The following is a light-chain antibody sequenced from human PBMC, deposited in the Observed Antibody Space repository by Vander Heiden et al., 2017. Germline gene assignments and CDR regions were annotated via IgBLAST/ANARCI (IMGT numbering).Light chain of an antibody. CDR3: QHNNTWSGT. Sequence: DIQMTQSPSTLSASVGDRLTITCRASQGISNWLAWYQQKPGKAPKLLIYEASSLETGVPSRFSGSGSGTEFTLTISCLQPDDFATYYCQHNNTWSGTFGQGTKVEIK. V-gene: IGKV1-5*03. CDR1: QGISNW. CDR2: EAS. J-gene: IGKJ1*01.